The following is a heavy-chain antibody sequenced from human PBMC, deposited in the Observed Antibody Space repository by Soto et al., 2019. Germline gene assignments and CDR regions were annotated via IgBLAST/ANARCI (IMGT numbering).Heavy chain of an antibody. V-gene: IGHV2-5*02. J-gene: IGHJ5*02. CDR3: AHIGXXLTGXNWFDP. CDR1: GFSLSTSGVG. CDR2: IYWDDDK. D-gene: IGHD3-9*01. Sequence: QITLKESGPTLVKPTQTLTLTCTFSGFSLSTSGVGVGWIRXXXXKALEWLALIYWDDDKRYSPSLKSRLTITXXXXXXXXXLXXXXXXXXXXXXXXXAHIGXXLTGXNWFDPWGQGTLVTVSS.